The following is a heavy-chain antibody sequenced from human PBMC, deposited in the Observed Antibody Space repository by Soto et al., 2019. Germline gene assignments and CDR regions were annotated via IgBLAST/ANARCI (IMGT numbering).Heavy chain of an antibody. CDR2: IYYSGST. J-gene: IGHJ4*02. D-gene: IGHD4-17*01. CDR3: ARNYGDYADY. Sequence: SETLSLTCTVSGGSISSYYWSWIRQPPGKGLEWIGYIYYSGSTNYNPSLKSRVTISVDTSKNQFSLKLSSVTAADTAVYYCARNYGDYADYCGQGTLVTVSS. CDR1: GGSISSYY. V-gene: IGHV4-59*01.